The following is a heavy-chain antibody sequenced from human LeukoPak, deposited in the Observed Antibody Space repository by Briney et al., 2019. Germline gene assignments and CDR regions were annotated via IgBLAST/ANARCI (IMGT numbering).Heavy chain of an antibody. CDR3: AKPDYYDSSGYFN. Sequence: PGRCLRLSSAASGVSFTSDAMSWVRDAPGKRLEWGSAISGSGGTTYYADSVKGRFTISRDNSKNTLYLQMNSLRAEDMAVYYCAKPDYYDSSGYFNWGQGPLVTVSS. CDR1: GVSFTSDA. V-gene: IGHV3-23*01. J-gene: IGHJ4*02. CDR2: ISGSGGTT. D-gene: IGHD3-22*01.